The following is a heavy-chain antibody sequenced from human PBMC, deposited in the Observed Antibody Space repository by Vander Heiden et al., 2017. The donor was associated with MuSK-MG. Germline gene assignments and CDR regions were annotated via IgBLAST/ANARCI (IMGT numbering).Heavy chain of an antibody. CDR3: TRDAPGPDGESDY. CDR2: ISPDGSIT. J-gene: IGHJ4*02. D-gene: IGHD3-10*01. CDR1: GFTFRGHW. Sequence: EVQLVESGGGLVQPGGSLRLSCAASGFTFRGHWMQGVRQVPGKGLVWVSRISPDGSITSHEDSVKGRFTISRDNAKNTRYLEMNSLRVEDTAVYDGTRDAPGPDGESDYWGQGTLVTVSS. V-gene: IGHV3-74*01.